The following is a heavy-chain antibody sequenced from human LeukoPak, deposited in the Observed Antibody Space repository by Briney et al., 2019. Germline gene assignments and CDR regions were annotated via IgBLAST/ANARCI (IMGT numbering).Heavy chain of an antibody. V-gene: IGHV1-2*02. J-gene: IGHJ5*02. D-gene: IGHD6-19*01. CDR2: INPNSGGT. CDR3: AGQGAGTGVSWFDP. Sequence: ASVKVSCKASGYTFTGYYMHWVRQAPGQGLEWMGWINPNSGGTNYAQKFQGRVTMTRDTSISTAYMELSRLRSDDTAVYYCAGQGAGTGVSWFDPWGQGTLVTVSS. CDR1: GYTFTGYY.